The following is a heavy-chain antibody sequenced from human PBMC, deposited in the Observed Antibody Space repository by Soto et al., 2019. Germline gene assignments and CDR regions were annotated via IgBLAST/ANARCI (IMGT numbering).Heavy chain of an antibody. CDR3: ARFNYDFWSGYYYYYYYYMDV. V-gene: IGHV3-11*01. Sequence: GESLKISCAASGFTFSDYYMSWIRQAPGKGLEWVSYISSSGSTIYYADSVKGRFTISRDNAKNSLYLQMNSLRAEDTAVYYCARFNYDFWSGYYYYYYYYMDVWGKGTTVTVSS. D-gene: IGHD3-3*01. CDR2: ISSSGSTI. CDR1: GFTFSDYY. J-gene: IGHJ6*03.